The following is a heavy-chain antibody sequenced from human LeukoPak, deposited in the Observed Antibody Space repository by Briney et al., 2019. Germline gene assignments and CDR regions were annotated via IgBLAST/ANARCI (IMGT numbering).Heavy chain of an antibody. CDR1: GFTFSGYY. CDR3: ARYLVMASEHYYGLDV. V-gene: IGHV1-2*02. CDR2: INPNSGGT. J-gene: IGHJ6*02. D-gene: IGHD5-24*01. Sequence: ASVKVSCKASGFTFSGYYMNWVRQAPGQGLEWMGWINPNSGGTDYAQMFQGRVTLTRDTASSTAYMELNSLRSDDTAVYYCARYLVMASEHYYGLDVWGQGTTVTVSS.